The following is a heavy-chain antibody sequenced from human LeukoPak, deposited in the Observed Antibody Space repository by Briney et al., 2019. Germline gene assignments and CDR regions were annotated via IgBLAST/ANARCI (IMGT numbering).Heavy chain of an antibody. Sequence: MPSETLSLTCAVYGGPFSGYYWSWLRQPPGKGLEWIGEINHSGSTNYNPSLKSRVTISVDTSKNQFSLKLSSVTAADTAVYYCARGTGISGWYDYYYGMDVWGQGTTVTVSS. J-gene: IGHJ6*02. CDR3: ARGTGISGWYDYYYGMDV. CDR2: INHSGST. CDR1: GGPFSGYY. D-gene: IGHD6-19*01. V-gene: IGHV4-34*01.